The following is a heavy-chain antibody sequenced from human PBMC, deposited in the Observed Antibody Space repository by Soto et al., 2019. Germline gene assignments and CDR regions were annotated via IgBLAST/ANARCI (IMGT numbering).Heavy chain of an antibody. CDR1: GFTFDDYA. CDR3: AKDTSYDFWSGLDY. Sequence: PGGSLRLSCAASGFTFDDYAMHWVRQAPGKGLEWVSGISWNNGKVAYADSVKGRFTISRDNAKNSLYLQMNSLGAEDTAFYYCAKDTSYDFWSGLDYWGQGTLVTVSS. CDR2: ISWNNGKV. D-gene: IGHD3-3*01. J-gene: IGHJ4*02. V-gene: IGHV3-9*01.